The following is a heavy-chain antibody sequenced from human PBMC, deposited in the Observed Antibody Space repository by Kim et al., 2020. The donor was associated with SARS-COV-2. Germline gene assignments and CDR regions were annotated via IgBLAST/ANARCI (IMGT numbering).Heavy chain of an antibody. D-gene: IGHD6-6*01. CDR2: A. J-gene: IGHJ4*02. Sequence: ANYAQKFQGRVTITADESTSTAYMELSSLRSEDTAVYYCARDGSSSSFDYWGQGTLVTVSS. V-gene: IGHV1-69*01. CDR3: ARDGSSSSFDY.